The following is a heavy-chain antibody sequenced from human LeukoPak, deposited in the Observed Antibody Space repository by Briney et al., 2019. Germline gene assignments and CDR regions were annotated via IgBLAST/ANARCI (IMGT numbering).Heavy chain of an antibody. CDR2: IYHSGST. CDR3: ARDERVGPGYSSSWYGY. Sequence: SETLSLTCAVSGGSISSSNWWSWVRQPPGKGLEWIGEIYHSGSTNYNPSLKSRVTISVDKSKNQFSLKLSSVTAADTAVYYCARDERVGPGYSSSWYGYWGQGTLVTVSS. V-gene: IGHV4-4*02. CDR1: GGSISSSNW. D-gene: IGHD6-13*01. J-gene: IGHJ4*02.